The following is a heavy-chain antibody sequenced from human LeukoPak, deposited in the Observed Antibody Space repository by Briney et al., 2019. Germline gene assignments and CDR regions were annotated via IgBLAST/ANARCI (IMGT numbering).Heavy chain of an antibody. CDR3: ARHGVYSSSEVDFDY. Sequence: GESLKISCKGSGYSFISHWIGWVRQVPGKGLEWMGIIYPGDSDTRYSPAFEGQVTMSVDKSISTAYLQWSSLKASDTAIYYCARHGVYSSSEVDFDYWGQGTLVTVSS. V-gene: IGHV5-51*01. CDR1: GYSFISHW. D-gene: IGHD6-6*01. CDR2: IYPGDSDT. J-gene: IGHJ4*02.